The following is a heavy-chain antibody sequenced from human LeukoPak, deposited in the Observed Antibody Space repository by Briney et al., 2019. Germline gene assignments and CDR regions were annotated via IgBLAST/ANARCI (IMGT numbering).Heavy chain of an antibody. Sequence: GGSLRPSCAASGFIFSSYWMSWVRQAPGKGLEWVANINQDGSEKYYVDSVKGRFTISRDNPKKSLYLQMNSLRDEDTAVYYCARAYWGSVDYWGQGTLVTVSS. J-gene: IGHJ4*02. CDR3: ARAYWGSVDY. V-gene: IGHV3-7*03. CDR2: INQDGSEK. D-gene: IGHD7-27*01. CDR1: GFIFSSYW.